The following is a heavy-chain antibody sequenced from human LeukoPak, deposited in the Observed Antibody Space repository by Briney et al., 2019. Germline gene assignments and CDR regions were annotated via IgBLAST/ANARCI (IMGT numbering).Heavy chain of an antibody. J-gene: IGHJ4*02. CDR3: SNSPPTYGDLDY. D-gene: IGHD3-10*01. CDR2: ISESGEQT. Sequence: WGSLRLSCSASGFPFDTYAMSWVRQAPGRGLEWVSAISESGEQTYYVDSVEGRFIISRDNSKNTLSLQMNNLRVDDTAIYYCSNSPPTYGDLDYWGQGTLVTVSS. CDR1: GFPFDTYA. V-gene: IGHV3-23*01.